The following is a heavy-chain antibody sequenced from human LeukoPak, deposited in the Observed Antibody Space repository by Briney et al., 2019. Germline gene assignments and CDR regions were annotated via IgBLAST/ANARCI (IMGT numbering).Heavy chain of an antibody. D-gene: IGHD2-2*01. CDR1: GYSISSGYY. V-gene: IGHV4-61*01. Sequence: SETLSLTCTVSGYSISSGYYWGWIRQPPGKGLEWIGYIYYSVSTTYNPSLKSRVTISVDMSKNQFSLKLSSVTAADTAVYYCARAMRYQLLNDGMDVWGQGTTVTVSS. CDR2: IYYSVST. CDR3: ARAMRYQLLNDGMDV. J-gene: IGHJ6*02.